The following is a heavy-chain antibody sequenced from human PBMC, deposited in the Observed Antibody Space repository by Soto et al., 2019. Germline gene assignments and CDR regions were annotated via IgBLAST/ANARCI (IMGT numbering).Heavy chain of an antibody. J-gene: IGHJ3*02. CDR1: GFTFSSYA. Sequence: PGGSLRLSCAASGFTFSSYAMHWVRQAPGKGLEWVAVISYDGSNEYYADSVKGRFTISRDNSKNTLYLQMNSLRAEDTAVYYCARPLAGAATVVTPSNAFDICGQGTMVTVSS. CDR3: ARPLAGAATVVTPSNAFDI. D-gene: IGHD4-17*01. CDR2: ISYDGSNE. V-gene: IGHV3-30-3*01.